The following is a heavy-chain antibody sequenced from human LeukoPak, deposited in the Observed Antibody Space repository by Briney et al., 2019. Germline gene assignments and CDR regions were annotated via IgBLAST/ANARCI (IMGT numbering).Heavy chain of an antibody. V-gene: IGHV3-23*01. CDR1: GFTFSSYG. CDR3: AKGALLWFGEFIFDY. Sequence: GGLRLSCAASGFTFSSYGMSWVRQAPGKGLEWVSAISGSGGSTYYADSVKGRFTISRDNSKNTLYLQMNSLRAEDTAVYYCAKGALLWFGEFIFDYWGQGTLVTVSS. J-gene: IGHJ4*02. CDR2: ISGSGGST. D-gene: IGHD3-10*01.